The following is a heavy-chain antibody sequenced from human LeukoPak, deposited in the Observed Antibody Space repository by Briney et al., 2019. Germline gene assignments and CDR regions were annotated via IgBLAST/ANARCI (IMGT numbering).Heavy chain of an antibody. D-gene: IGHD7-27*01. Sequence: GESLRISCKGSGYRFTKSWIGWVRQMPGKGLEWLGIIYPDDSRTRYSPSFQGQVTMSVDKSISTAYLQWSSLKASDTAMYYCARGTGDRWGQNGGAFDIWGQGTMVTVSS. J-gene: IGHJ3*02. CDR1: GYRFTKSW. CDR2: IYPDDSRT. V-gene: IGHV5-51*01. CDR3: ARGTGDRWGQNGGAFDI.